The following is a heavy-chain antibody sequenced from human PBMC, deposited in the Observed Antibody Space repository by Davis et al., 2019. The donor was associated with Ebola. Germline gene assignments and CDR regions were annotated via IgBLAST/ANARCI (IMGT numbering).Heavy chain of an antibody. CDR1: GDSMSPYY. V-gene: IGHV4-59*01. D-gene: IGHD3-10*01. CDR3: ARMRCSLESCYKLYFDF. CDR2: VYYTGNT. Sequence: PSETLSLTCDVLGDSMSPYYWNWIRQSPGKGLESIGYVYYTGNTNYNPSLRGRVSISVDRSRSQFSLKLTSVTAADTAVYYCARMRCSLESCYKLYFDFWGQGALVTVSS. J-gene: IGHJ4*02.